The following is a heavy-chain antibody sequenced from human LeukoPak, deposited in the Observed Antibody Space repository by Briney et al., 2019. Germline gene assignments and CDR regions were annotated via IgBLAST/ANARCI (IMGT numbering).Heavy chain of an antibody. CDR3: AKDQGRYGSGSYPFDY. D-gene: IGHD3-10*01. CDR1: GFTFSSYG. Sequence: GGSLRLSCAASGFTFSSYGMHWVRQAPGKGLEWVAFIRYDGSNKYYADSVKGRFTISRDNSKNTLYLQMNSLRAEDTAVYYCAKDQGRYGSGSYPFDYWGQGTLVTVSS. V-gene: IGHV3-30*02. J-gene: IGHJ4*02. CDR2: IRYDGSNK.